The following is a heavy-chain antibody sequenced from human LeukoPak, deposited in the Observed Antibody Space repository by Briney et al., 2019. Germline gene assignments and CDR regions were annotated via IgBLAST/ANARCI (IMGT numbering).Heavy chain of an antibody. V-gene: IGHV3-43D*03. J-gene: IGHJ6*03. CDR1: GFNFGHYA. CDR2: ISWDASGT. Sequence: GGSLRLSCAASGFNFGHYAMQWVRQAPGKGLEWVSLISWDASGTYYADSVKGRFTISRDNSKNSLSLQMNSLRPEDTALYYCAKERRAYYMDVWGKGTTGTVSS. CDR3: AKERRAYYMDV.